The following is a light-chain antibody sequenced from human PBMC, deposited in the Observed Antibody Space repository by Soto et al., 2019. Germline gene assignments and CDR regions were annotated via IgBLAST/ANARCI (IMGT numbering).Light chain of an antibody. V-gene: IGKV3-20*01. CDR1: QSVSSSY. CDR3: HQYGSSPQT. CDR2: GAS. J-gene: IGKJ1*01. Sequence: EIVLTQSPGTLSLSPGERATLSCRASQSVSSSYLAWYQQKPGQAPRLLIYGASSRPTGIPDRFSGSGSGTDFTLTISRLEPEDFAVYYCHQYGSSPQTFGQGTKVEIK.